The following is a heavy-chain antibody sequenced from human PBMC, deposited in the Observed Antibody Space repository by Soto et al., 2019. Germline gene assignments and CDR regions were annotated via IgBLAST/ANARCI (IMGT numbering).Heavy chain of an antibody. V-gene: IGHV1-3*05. CDR2: INAGNGNT. CDR1: GYTFTSYA. Sequence: QVQLVQSGAEEKKPGASVKVSCKASGYTFTSYAMHWVRQAPGQRLEWMGWINAGNGNTKYSQKFQGRVTITRDTSASTAYMELSSLRSEDTAVYYCAGSIVVVNALDYWGQGTLVPVSS. D-gene: IGHD2-21*01. CDR3: AGSIVVVNALDY. J-gene: IGHJ4*02.